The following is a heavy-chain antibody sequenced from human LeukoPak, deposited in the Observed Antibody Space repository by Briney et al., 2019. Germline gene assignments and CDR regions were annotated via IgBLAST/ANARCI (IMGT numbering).Heavy chain of an antibody. CDR3: ATRVVSTGDF. Sequence: GGSLRLSCAASGFTFSNTWVNWVRQAPGKGLEWIGRIKSKAEGWTTEYAAPVKGRFTISRDDSKNMLYLQMNSLRIEDTAVYYCATRVVSTGDFWGQGTLATVSS. J-gene: IGHJ4*02. CDR1: GFTFSNTW. V-gene: IGHV3-15*05. D-gene: IGHD5/OR15-5a*01. CDR2: IKSKAEGWTT.